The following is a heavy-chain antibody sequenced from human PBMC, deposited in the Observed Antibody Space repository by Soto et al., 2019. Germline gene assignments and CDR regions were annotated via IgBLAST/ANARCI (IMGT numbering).Heavy chain of an antibody. CDR1: GYTFTGYY. V-gene: IGHV1-2*02. CDR3: ARTGVVVVTAIPSSYNWFDP. Sequence: GASVKVSCKASGYTFTGYYMHWVRQAPGQGLEWMGWINPNSGGTNYAQKFQGRVTMTRDTSISTAYMELSRLRSDDTAVYYCARTGVVVVTAIPSSYNWFDPWGQGTLVTVS. D-gene: IGHD2-21*02. CDR2: INPNSGGT. J-gene: IGHJ5*02.